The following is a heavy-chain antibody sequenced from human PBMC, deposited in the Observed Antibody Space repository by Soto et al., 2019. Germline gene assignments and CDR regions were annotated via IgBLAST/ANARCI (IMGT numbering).Heavy chain of an antibody. V-gene: IGHV1-3*04. Sequence: GASVKVSCKASGYTFSRYAIHWVRQAPGQRPEWMGCKETGKGGTKYSGVFQGRVTIIRDASANTDYMDLSSLRSDDTAVYYCARGFRAATDTPYDGFDIWGQGTLVTVSS. CDR1: GYTFSRYA. CDR3: ARGFRAATDTPYDGFDI. CDR2: KETGKGGT. D-gene: IGHD6-25*01. J-gene: IGHJ3*02.